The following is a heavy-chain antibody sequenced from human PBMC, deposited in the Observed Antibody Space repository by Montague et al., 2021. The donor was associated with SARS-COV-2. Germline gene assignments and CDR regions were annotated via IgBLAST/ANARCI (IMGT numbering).Heavy chain of an antibody. CDR1: GFPFSSYA. Sequence: SLRLSCAASGFPFSSYAMSRVRQAPGKGLEWVSAISGSGGSTYYADSVKGRFTISRDNSKNTLYLQMNSLRAEDTAVYYCAKDRIVVVVAALFDPWGQGTLVTVSS. J-gene: IGHJ5*02. CDR3: AKDRIVVVVAALFDP. D-gene: IGHD2-15*01. V-gene: IGHV3-23*01. CDR2: ISGSGGST.